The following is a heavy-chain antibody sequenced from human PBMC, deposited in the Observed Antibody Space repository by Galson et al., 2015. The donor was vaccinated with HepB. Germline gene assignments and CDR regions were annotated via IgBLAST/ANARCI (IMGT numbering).Heavy chain of an antibody. J-gene: IGHJ4*02. CDR2: ISWDGGST. V-gene: IGHV3-43*01. D-gene: IGHD6-13*01. CDR1: GFTFDDYT. CDR3: AKALSSWEHTLDY. Sequence: SLRLSCAASGFTFDDYTMHWVRQAPGKGLEWVSLISWDGGSTYYADSVKGRFTISRDNSKSSLYLQMNSLRTEDTALYYCAKALSSWEHTLDYWGQGTLVTVSS.